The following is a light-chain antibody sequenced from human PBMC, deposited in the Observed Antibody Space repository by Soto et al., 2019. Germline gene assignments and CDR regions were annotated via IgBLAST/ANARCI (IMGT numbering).Light chain of an antibody. CDR3: QQYDNLPIT. CDR1: QIISRW. Sequence: PITYSPSSLSASVSYRVNSTCRASQIISRWLAWYQQRPGKAPKLLIHDASNLETGVPSRFSGSGSGTDFTFTISSLQPEDIATYYCQQYDNLPITFGQGTRLEIK. V-gene: IGKV1-33*01. J-gene: IGKJ5*01. CDR2: DAS.